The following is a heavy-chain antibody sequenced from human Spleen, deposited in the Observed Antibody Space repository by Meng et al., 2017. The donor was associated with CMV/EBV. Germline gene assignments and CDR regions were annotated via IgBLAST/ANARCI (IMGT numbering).Heavy chain of an antibody. J-gene: IGHJ5*02. Sequence: SETLSLTCTVSGSSISSGSFWGCIRQPPGKRLEWIGTIYRSGTTFYNPSLRGRLTMSVDTSKNQFSLNLSSVTAADTAVYYCASRVSGSGSYRRYNWFDPWGQGTLVTVSS. CDR1: GSSISSGSF. CDR3: ASRVSGSGSYRRYNWFDP. D-gene: IGHD1-26*01. CDR2: IYRSGTT. V-gene: IGHV4-38-2*02.